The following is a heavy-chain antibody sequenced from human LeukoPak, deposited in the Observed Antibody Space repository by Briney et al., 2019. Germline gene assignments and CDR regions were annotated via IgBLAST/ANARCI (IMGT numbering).Heavy chain of an antibody. D-gene: IGHD1-7*01. CDR3: VRHTVTGTLAHWWFDP. Sequence: PSETLSLTCTVSGGSISSYYWSWIRQPPGKGLEWIGYIYYSGSTNYNPSLKSRVTISVDTSKNQFSLQLSSVTATETAVYTCVRHTVTGTLAHWWFDPWGQGTLVTVSS. J-gene: IGHJ5*02. CDR1: GGSISSYY. CDR2: IYYSGST. V-gene: IGHV4-59*08.